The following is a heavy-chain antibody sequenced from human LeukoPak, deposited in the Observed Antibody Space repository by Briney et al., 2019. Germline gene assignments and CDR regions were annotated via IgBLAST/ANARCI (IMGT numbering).Heavy chain of an antibody. Sequence: GGSLRLSCAVSGFIFNEYGLHWVRQAPGKGPEWVAVVSIDGSREFYADSVRGRFKFSRDSSTNTASLQMNRLRDEDTALYYCVRDRLNRAHCGGNCYSAVFDYWGQGTLVTVSS. V-gene: IGHV3-30*03. D-gene: IGHD2-21*01. CDR2: VSIDGSRE. CDR1: GFIFNEYG. CDR3: VRDRLNRAHCGGNCYSAVFDY. J-gene: IGHJ4*02.